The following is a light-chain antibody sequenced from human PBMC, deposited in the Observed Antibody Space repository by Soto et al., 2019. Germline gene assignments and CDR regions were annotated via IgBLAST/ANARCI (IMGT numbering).Light chain of an antibody. V-gene: IGLV1-40*01. CDR3: QSYDSSLSAWV. CDR1: SCNIGAGYD. CDR2: GNS. J-gene: IGLJ3*02. Sequence: QSVLTQPPSVSGAPGQRVTISCTGSSCNIGAGYDVHWYQQLPGTAPKLLIYGNSNRPSGVPDRFSGSKSGTSASLAITGLQAEDEADYYCQSYDSSLSAWVFGGGTKVTVL.